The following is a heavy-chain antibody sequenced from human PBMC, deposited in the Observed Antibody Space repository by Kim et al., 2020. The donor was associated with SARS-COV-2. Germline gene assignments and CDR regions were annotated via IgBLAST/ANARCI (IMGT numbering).Heavy chain of an antibody. D-gene: IGHD1-1*01. Sequence: GGSLRLSCTASGFTFRNSAMSWVRQAPGKGLEWVSGIFGSCSGTYYADSVKGRLTISRDNSQSTLYLQMDNLRAEDTAVYYCARNLHVTTVTCYWYFDLWGRGALVTVSS. V-gene: IGHV3-23*01. J-gene: IGHJ2*01. CDR1: GFTFRNSA. CDR3: ARNLHVTTVTCYWYFDL. CDR2: IFGSCSGT.